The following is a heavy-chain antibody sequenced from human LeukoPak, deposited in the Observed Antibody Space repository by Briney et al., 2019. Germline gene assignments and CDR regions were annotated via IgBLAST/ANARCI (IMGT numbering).Heavy chain of an antibody. CDR3: ARDLSRYYDSSGPFDY. Sequence: ASVKVSCKASGYTFTSYGISWVRQAPGHGLEWMGWISAYNGNTNYAQKLQGRVTMTTDTSTSTAYMELRSLRSDDTAVYYCARDLSRYYDSSGPFDYWGQGTLVTVSS. V-gene: IGHV1-18*01. CDR2: ISAYNGNT. J-gene: IGHJ4*02. CDR1: GYTFTSYG. D-gene: IGHD3-22*01.